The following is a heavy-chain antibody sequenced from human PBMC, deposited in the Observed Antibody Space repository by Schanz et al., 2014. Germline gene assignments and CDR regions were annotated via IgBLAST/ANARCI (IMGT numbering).Heavy chain of an antibody. J-gene: IGHJ4*02. V-gene: IGHV3-30*04. CDR2: ISYDGSNK. Sequence: QVQLVESGGGVVQPGRSLRLSCGASGFTFSSNAMHWVRQAPGKGLEWVAVISYDGSNKYYADSVKGRFTISRDNAKNTVYLQMTSLRVEDTAVYYCARGGADSAMAHEYWGRGTLVTVSS. CDR1: GFTFSSNA. CDR3: ARGGADSAMAHEY. D-gene: IGHD5-18*01.